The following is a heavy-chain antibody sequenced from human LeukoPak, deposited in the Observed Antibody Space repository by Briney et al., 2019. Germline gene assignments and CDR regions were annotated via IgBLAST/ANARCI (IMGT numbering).Heavy chain of an antibody. Sequence: KPSETLSLTCAVSGGSISSGGYSWSWIRQPPGKGLEWIGYIYHSGSTYYNPSLKSRVTISVDRSKNQFSLKLSSVTAADTAVYYCARSILENQDWFDPWGQGTLVTVSS. D-gene: IGHD5-24*01. CDR3: ARSILENQDWFDP. CDR1: GGSISSGGYS. CDR2: IYHSGST. V-gene: IGHV4-30-2*01. J-gene: IGHJ5*02.